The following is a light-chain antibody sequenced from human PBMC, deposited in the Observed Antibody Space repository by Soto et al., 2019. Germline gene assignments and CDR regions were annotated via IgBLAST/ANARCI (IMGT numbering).Light chain of an antibody. J-gene: IGKJ1*01. CDR1: QTISSY. CDR3: QQSYSIPWT. V-gene: IGKV1-39*01. Sequence: DIQMTQSPSSLSASVGDRVTLTCRASQTISSYLNWYQQKPGKAPKLLIYAASNLQSGVPPRFSGSGSGTDFTLTISSLHPEDFATYYCQQSYSIPWTFGQGTKVDIK. CDR2: AAS.